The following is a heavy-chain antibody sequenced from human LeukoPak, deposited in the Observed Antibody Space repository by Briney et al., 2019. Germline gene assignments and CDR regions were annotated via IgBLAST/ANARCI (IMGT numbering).Heavy chain of an antibody. Sequence: SETLSLTCTVSGGSVSNYYWNWIRQPPGKGLELIGYIYYSGTTNYNPSLKSRVSMSVDTSKNQFSLKLSSVTAADTAVYYCARGRGNWNPKRGWFDPWGQGTLVTVSS. CDR3: ARGRGNWNPKRGWFDP. CDR2: IYYSGTT. V-gene: IGHV4-59*02. CDR1: GGSVSNYY. D-gene: IGHD1-20*01. J-gene: IGHJ5*02.